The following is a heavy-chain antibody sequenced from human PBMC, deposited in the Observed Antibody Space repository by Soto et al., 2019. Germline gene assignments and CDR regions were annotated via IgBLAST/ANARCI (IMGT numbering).Heavy chain of an antibody. CDR1: GYTFTSYG. Sequence: ASVKVSCKASGYTFTSYGISWVRQAPGQGLEWMGWISAYNGNTNYAQKLQGRVTTTTDTSTSTAYMELRSLRSDDTAVYYCARECTGDTVTTARRFDPWGQGTLVTVSS. CDR2: ISAYNGNT. V-gene: IGHV1-18*01. D-gene: IGHD4-17*01. CDR3: ARECTGDTVTTARRFDP. J-gene: IGHJ5*02.